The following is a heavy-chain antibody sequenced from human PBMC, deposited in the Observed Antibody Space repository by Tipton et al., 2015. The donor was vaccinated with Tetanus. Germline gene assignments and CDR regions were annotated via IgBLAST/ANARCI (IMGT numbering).Heavy chain of an antibody. Sequence: QVQLVQSGAEVKKPGASVKVSCKASGYTFTGYYMHWVRQAPGQGLEWMGWINPNSGGTNYAQKFQGWVTMTRDTSISTAYMELSRLRSDDTAVYYCARGDLAAGEGHWFDPWGQGTLVTVSS. V-gene: IGHV1-2*04. J-gene: IGHJ5*02. CDR3: ARGDLAAGEGHWFDP. CDR1: GYTFTGYY. CDR2: INPNSGGT. D-gene: IGHD6-13*01.